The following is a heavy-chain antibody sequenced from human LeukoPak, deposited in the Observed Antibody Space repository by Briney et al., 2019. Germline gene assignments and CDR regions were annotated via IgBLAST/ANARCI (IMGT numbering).Heavy chain of an antibody. J-gene: IGHJ4*02. CDR3: ARHLSGVTGYTYGRGIDY. D-gene: IGHD5-18*01. V-gene: IGHV3-23*01. CDR1: GFTFSSYG. Sequence: GGSLRLSCAASGFTFSSYGMNWVRQAPGKGLEWVSAISGSGGNTYYADSVKGRFTISRDNAKTSLYLQMNSLRAEDTAVYYCARHLSGVTGYTYGRGIDYWGQGTLVTVSS. CDR2: ISGSGGNT.